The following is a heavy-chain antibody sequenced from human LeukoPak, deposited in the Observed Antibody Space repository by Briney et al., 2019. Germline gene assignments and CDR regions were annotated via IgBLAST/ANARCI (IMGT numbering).Heavy chain of an antibody. CDR1: GGTFSSYA. CDR3: ARLWGDITVTTQNYAFDI. CDR2: IIPIFGTA. J-gene: IGHJ3*02. D-gene: IGHD4-17*01. Sequence: ASVKVSCKASGGTFSSYAISWVRQAPGQGLEWMGGIIPIFGTANYAQKFQGRVTITTDESTSTAYMELSSLRSEDTAVYYCARLWGDITVTTQNYAFDIWGQGTMVTVSS. V-gene: IGHV1-69*05.